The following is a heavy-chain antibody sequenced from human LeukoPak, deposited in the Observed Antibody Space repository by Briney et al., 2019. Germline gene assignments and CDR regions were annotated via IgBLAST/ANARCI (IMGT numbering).Heavy chain of an antibody. CDR1: GGTFSSYA. V-gene: IGHV1-69*13. CDR2: IIPIFGTA. J-gene: IGHJ6*03. CDR3: ARAGGEYSSGWYDYYYMDV. D-gene: IGHD6-19*01. Sequence: ASVKVSCKASGGTFSSYAISWVRQAPGQGLEWMGGIIPIFGTANYAQKFQGRVTITADESTSTAYMELSSLRSEDTAVYYCARAGGEYSSGWYDYYYMDVWGKGTTVTVSS.